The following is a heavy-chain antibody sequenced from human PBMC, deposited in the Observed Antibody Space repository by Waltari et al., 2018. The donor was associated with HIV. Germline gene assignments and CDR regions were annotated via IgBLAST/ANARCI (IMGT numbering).Heavy chain of an antibody. D-gene: IGHD3-22*01. CDR3: ARGWHYYDTSGYYSYFDY. J-gene: IGHJ4*02. CDR1: GYPFTSYG. V-gene: IGHV1-18*01. CDR2: ISAHTGNT. Sequence: QVQLVQSGAEGQKPGASVKVSCKASGYPFTSYGIGWVRQAPGQGLEWMGWISAHTGNTKYEQKFQGGVTLTTDTSTSTAYMELRSLRSDDTAVYYCARGWHYYDTSGYYSYFDYWGQGTLVTVSS.